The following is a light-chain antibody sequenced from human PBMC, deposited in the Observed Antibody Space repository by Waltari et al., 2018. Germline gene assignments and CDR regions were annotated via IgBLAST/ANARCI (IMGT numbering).Light chain of an antibody. V-gene: IGLV1-40*01. CDR2: GNS. J-gene: IGLJ2*01. CDR1: SPNIRAGYD. CDR3: QSYDSSLSGSV. Sequence: QSGLTQPPSVSGAPGQRVTIPCTGSSPNIRAGYDVHWYQLLPGTAPKLLIYGNSNRPSGVPDRFSGSKSGTSASLAITGLQAEDEAGYYCQSYDSSLSGSVFGGGTKLTVL.